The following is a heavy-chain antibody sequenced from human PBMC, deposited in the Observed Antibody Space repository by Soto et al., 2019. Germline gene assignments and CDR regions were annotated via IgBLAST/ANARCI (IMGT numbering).Heavy chain of an antibody. D-gene: IGHD2-2*01. CDR3: ARGRYCLLCSCFPDWFDS. Sequence: SETLSLTCSVSGDSISSVDYFWAWIRQPPGQALEYIGYIYKSATTYYNPSFESRVAISLDTSKSQFSLNVTPVTAADTAVYFCARGRYCLLCSCFPDWFDSWGQGTLVTVFS. CDR2: IYKSATT. J-gene: IGHJ5*01. V-gene: IGHV4-30-4*01. CDR1: GDSISSVDYF.